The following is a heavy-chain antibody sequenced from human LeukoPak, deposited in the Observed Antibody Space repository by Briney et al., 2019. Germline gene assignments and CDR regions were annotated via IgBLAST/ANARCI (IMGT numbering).Heavy chain of an antibody. CDR1: GFSFSNYA. V-gene: IGHV3-33*01. CDR3: ARGKDAGYSSSWSAFDI. CDR2: IWYDGTNK. J-gene: IGHJ3*02. D-gene: IGHD6-13*01. Sequence: PGWCLRLSCAASGFSFSNYAMHWVRPAPGKGLEWVAVIWYDGTNKYYADSVKGRFAISRDNSNNTLYVQMNSLRGEDTAVYYCARGKDAGYSSSWSAFDIWGQGTMVTVSS.